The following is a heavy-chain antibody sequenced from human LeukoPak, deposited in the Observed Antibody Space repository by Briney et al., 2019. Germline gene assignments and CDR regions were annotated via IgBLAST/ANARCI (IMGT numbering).Heavy chain of an antibody. CDR1: GYTFTGYY. CDR2: INPNSGGT. V-gene: IGHV1-2*02. J-gene: IGHJ4*02. D-gene: IGHD3-22*01. CDR3: ASNYDSSGYYLDY. Sequence: ASVKVSCKASGYTFTGYYMHWVRQAPGQGLEWMGWINPNSGGTNYAQKFQGGVTMTRDTSISTAYMELSRLRSDDTAVYYCASNYDSSGYYLDYWGQGTLVTVSS.